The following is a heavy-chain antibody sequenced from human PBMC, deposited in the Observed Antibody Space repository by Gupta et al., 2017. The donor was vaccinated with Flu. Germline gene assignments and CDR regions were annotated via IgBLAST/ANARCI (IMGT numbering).Heavy chain of an antibody. Sequence: EVQLVESGGGLVKPGGSLRLSCAASGFTFSTYSMNWVRQAPGKGLEWVSSISSSGTYIYYADSVKGRFVISRDNAKNCLDLQMNNLRVEDTAVYYCARDFFGNYATDYWGRGTLVTSPQ. CDR3: ARDFFGNYATDY. CDR1: GFTFSTYS. J-gene: IGHJ4*02. V-gene: IGHV3-21*01. CDR2: ISSSGTYI. D-gene: IGHD2-2*01.